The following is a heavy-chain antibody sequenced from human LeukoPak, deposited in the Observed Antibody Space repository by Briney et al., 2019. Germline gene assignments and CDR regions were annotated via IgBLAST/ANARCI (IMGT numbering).Heavy chain of an antibody. CDR1: GGSISSYY. Sequence: PSETLSLTCTVSGGSISSYYWSWSRQLPGKGLEWLGYIYYSGSTNYNPSLKSRVTISLDTSKNQFSLKLSSVTAADTAVYYCARGVVAAAGRTFDFWGQGTLVTVSS. J-gene: IGHJ4*02. CDR2: IYYSGST. V-gene: IGHV4-59*01. CDR3: ARGVVAAAGRTFDF. D-gene: IGHD6-13*01.